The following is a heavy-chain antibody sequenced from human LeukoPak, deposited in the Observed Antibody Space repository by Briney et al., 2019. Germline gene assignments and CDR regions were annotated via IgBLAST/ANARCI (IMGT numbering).Heavy chain of an antibody. CDR1: GFTFDDYS. D-gene: IGHD2-21*02. Sequence: PGGSLRLSCAASGFTFDDYSMSWVRQAPGKGLEWVSGINSNGARTGYADSVTGRFTISRDNRKNSLYLQMNSLRAEDTALYYCARDRGGDYLFFQHWGQGTLVTVSS. CDR2: INSNGART. V-gene: IGHV3-20*04. J-gene: IGHJ1*01. CDR3: ARDRGGDYLFFQH.